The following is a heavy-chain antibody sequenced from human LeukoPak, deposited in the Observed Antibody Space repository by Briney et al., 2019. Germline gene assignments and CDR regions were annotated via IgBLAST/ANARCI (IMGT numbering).Heavy chain of an antibody. CDR2: IKSKTDGGTT. J-gene: IGHJ4*02. CDR1: GFSFSNAW. CDR3: TADYGSGSYDY. Sequence: GGSLRLSCAASGFSFSNAWMSWVRQAPGKGLEWVGRIKSKTDGGTTDYAAPVKGRFTISRDDSKNTLYLQMNSLKTEDTAVYYCTADYGSGSYDYWGQGTLVTVSS. V-gene: IGHV3-15*01. D-gene: IGHD3-10*01.